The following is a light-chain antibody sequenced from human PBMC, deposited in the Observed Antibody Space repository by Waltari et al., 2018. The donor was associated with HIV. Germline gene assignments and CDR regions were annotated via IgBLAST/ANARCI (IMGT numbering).Light chain of an antibody. CDR2: DVT. CDR1: SSDIVAYNH. V-gene: IGLV2-14*03. J-gene: IGLJ3*02. Sequence: QSAMTQPASVSGSRGQSLTMSCTGTSSDIVAYNHVSWFQQRPGKAPKLIIYDVTDRPSGVSKRFSGSKSGITASLTISGLQADDEGDYYCSSYTASNTLWVFGGGTKLTVL. CDR3: SSYTASNTLWV.